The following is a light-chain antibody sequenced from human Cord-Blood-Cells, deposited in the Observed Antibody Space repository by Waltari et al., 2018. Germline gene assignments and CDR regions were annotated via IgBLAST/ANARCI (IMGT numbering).Light chain of an antibody. CDR2: AAS. Sequence: DIQMTQSPCSLSASVGDRVTITCRASQGISNYLSWYQQKPWKVPKLLIYAASTLQSGVPSRFSGSGSGTDFTLTISSLQPEDVATYYCQKYNSAPPTFGQGTKVEIK. CDR3: QKYNSAPPT. J-gene: IGKJ1*01. V-gene: IGKV1-27*01. CDR1: QGISNY.